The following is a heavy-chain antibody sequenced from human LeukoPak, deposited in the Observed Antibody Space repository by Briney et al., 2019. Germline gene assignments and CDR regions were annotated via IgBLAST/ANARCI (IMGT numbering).Heavy chain of an antibody. CDR1: GGSISSDY. Sequence: SETLSLTCTVSGGSISSDYWSWIRQPAGKGLEWIGRIYSSGSTNYNPSLKSRVTMSIDTSKNQFSLKLNSVTAADTAVYYCARASPAHSGVDYWGQGTLVTVSS. CDR3: ARASPAHSGVDY. J-gene: IGHJ4*02. CDR2: IYSSGST. D-gene: IGHD1-1*01. V-gene: IGHV4-4*07.